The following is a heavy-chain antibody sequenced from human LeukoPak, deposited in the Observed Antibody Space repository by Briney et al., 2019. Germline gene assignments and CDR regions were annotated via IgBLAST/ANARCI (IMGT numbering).Heavy chain of an antibody. CDR3: ARQSPLYYDSIGAFDI. CDR2: IYTSGST. Sequence: SETLSLTCTVSGGSIRSYYWSWIRPSAGKGLEWIGRIYTSGSTNYNPSLKSRVTMSVDTSKNQFSLKLSSVTAADTAVYYCARQSPLYYDSIGAFDIWGQGTMVTVSS. D-gene: IGHD3-22*01. CDR1: GGSIRSYY. J-gene: IGHJ3*02. V-gene: IGHV4-4*07.